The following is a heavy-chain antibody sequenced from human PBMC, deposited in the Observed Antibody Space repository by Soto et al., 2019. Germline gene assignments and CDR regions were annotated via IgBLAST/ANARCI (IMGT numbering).Heavy chain of an antibody. CDR1: GFTFSSYS. CDR2: ISSSSSTI. CDR3: ASSARNDYGDYDYYYYGMDV. V-gene: IGHV3-48*02. D-gene: IGHD4-17*01. Sequence: GGSLRLSCAASGFTFSSYSMNWVRQAPGKGLEWVSYISSSSSTIYYADSVKGRFAISRDNAKNSLYLQMNSLRDEDTAVYYCASSARNDYGDYDYYYYGMDVWGQGTTVTVSS. J-gene: IGHJ6*02.